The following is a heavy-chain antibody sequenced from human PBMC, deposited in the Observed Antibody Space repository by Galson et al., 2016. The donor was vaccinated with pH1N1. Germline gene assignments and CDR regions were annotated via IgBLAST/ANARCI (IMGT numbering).Heavy chain of an antibody. D-gene: IGHD6-13*01. J-gene: IGHJ4*02. V-gene: IGHV3-30*18. CDR3: AKGASAAATLDY. CDR2: ISYHGENI. Sequence: SLRLSCAASGFPFSTYGMHGVRQAPGKGLEWLAVISYHGENIHYADSVKGRFPISRDNSKNTLFLKMSRLRSQDTAVYYCAKGASAAATLDYWGRGTLLTVAS. CDR1: GFPFSTYG.